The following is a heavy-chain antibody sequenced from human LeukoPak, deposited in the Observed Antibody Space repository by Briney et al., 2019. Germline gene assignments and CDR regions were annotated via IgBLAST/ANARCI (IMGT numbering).Heavy chain of an antibody. J-gene: IGHJ4*02. D-gene: IGHD4-23*01. CDR1: GFTFSNAW. V-gene: IGHV3-15*01. Sequence: GGSLRLSCAASGFTFSNAWMNWVRQAPGKGLEWVGRIKSKTGGGTTDYAAPVKGRFTISRDDSKNTLYLRMNSLKTEDTAVYYCTTSYGGFFDYWGQGTLVTVSS. CDR2: IKSKTGGGTT. CDR3: TTSYGGFFDY.